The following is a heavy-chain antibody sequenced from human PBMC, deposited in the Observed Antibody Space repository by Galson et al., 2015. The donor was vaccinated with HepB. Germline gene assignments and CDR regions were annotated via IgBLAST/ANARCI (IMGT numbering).Heavy chain of an antibody. CDR2: IKSKTDGGTT. Sequence: SLRLSCAASGFTFSNAWMSWVRQAPGKGLEWVGHIKSKTDGGTTDYAAPVKGRFTISRDDSKNTLYLQMNSLKTEDTAVYYCTTGSPSHWYFDLWGRGTLVTVSS. V-gene: IGHV3-15*01. CDR1: GFTFSNAW. CDR3: TTGSPSHWYFDL. J-gene: IGHJ2*01.